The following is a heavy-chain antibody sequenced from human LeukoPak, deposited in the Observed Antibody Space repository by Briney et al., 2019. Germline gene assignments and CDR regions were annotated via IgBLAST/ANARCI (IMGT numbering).Heavy chain of an antibody. Sequence: SETLSLTCAVYGGSFSGYYWSWIRQPPGKGLEWIGEINHSGSTNYNPSLKSRVTISVDTSKNQFSLKLSSVTAADTAVYYRARAGATDYYYYGMDVWGQGTTVTVSS. D-gene: IGHD5-12*01. CDR2: INHSGST. CDR3: ARAGATDYYYYGMDV. V-gene: IGHV4-34*01. CDR1: GGSFSGYY. J-gene: IGHJ6*02.